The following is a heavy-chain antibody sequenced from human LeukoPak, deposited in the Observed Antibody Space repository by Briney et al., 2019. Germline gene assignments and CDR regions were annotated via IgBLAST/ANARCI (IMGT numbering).Heavy chain of an antibody. D-gene: IGHD3-3*01. Sequence: GGSLRLSCAASGFTFSSYWMHWVRQAPGRGLVWVSRINSDGSSTSYADSVKGRFTISRDNAKNTLYLQMSSLRAEDTAVYYCARMGITIFGVARNWFDPWGQGTLVTVSS. CDR2: INSDGSST. J-gene: IGHJ5*02. V-gene: IGHV3-74*01. CDR1: GFTFSSYW. CDR3: ARMGITIFGVARNWFDP.